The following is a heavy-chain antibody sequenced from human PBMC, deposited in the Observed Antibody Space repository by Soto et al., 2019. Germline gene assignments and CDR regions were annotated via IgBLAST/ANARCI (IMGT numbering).Heavy chain of an antibody. D-gene: IGHD5-18*01. V-gene: IGHV1-8*01. CDR2: MNPNSGNT. J-gene: IGHJ4*02. CDR1: GYTLTSYD. Sequence: ASVKVSCKASGYTLTSYDINWVRQATGQGLEWMGWMNPNSGNTGYAQKFQGRVTMTRNTSISTAYMELSSLRSEDTAVYYCAGALVRGYSYGYSFDYWGQGTLVTVSS. CDR3: AGALVRGYSYGYSFDY.